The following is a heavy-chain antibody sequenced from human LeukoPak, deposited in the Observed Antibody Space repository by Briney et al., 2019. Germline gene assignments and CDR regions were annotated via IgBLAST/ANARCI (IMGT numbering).Heavy chain of an antibody. Sequence: GGSLRLSCAASGFTVSSNYMIWVRQASGKGLEWVSVIYSGGSTYYADSVKGRFTISRDNSKNTLYLQMNSLRAEDTAVYYCARGGGQWLVPIDYWGQGTLVTVSS. V-gene: IGHV3-66*01. CDR3: ARGGGQWLVPIDY. J-gene: IGHJ4*02. CDR2: IYSGGST. D-gene: IGHD6-19*01. CDR1: GFTVSSNY.